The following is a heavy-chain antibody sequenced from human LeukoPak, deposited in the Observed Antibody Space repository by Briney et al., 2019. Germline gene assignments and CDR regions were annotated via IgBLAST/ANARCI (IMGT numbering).Heavy chain of an antibody. Sequence: SGGSLRLSCEASGFIFSTFALDWVRQAPGKGLEWVAGISNDGSNRFYADSVKGRFSISRDNSNHTLYLQVNSLRVEDTAVYYCAKGSGSYDYFDSWGQGTLVTVSS. CDR1: GFIFSTFA. D-gene: IGHD1-26*01. CDR3: AKGSGSYDYFDS. CDR2: ISNDGSNR. V-gene: IGHV3-30*18. J-gene: IGHJ4*02.